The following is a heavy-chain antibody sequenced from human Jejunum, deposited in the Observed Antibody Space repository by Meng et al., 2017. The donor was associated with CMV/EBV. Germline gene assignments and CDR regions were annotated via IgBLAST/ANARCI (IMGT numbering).Heavy chain of an antibody. Sequence: QVLRVHAGVVLNDSGAPVKSSCRPRGYTCTSQAINWVRQAPEKGPDWMGWIDPNTGNPTYDQGFTGRFVFSLDTSVSTAYLQISSLKAEDTAVYYCARDKIAVAGITGDYWGQGTLVTVSS. CDR2: IDPNTGNP. CDR3: ARDKIAVAGITGDY. J-gene: IGHJ4*01. V-gene: IGHV7-4-1*02. CDR1: GYTCTSQA. D-gene: IGHD6-19*01.